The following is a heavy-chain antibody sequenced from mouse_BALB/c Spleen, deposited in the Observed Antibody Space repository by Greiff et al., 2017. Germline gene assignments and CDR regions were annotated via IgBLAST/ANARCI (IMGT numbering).Heavy chain of an antibody. CDR3: ALNWDWFAC. V-gene: IGHV5-17*02. D-gene: IGHD4-1*01. CDR2: ISSGSSTI. J-gene: IGHJ3*01. CDR1: GFTFSSFG. Sequence: EVQGVESGGGLVQPGGSRKLSCAASGFTFSSFGMHWVRQAPEKGLEWVAYISSGSSTIYYADTVKGRFTISRDNPKNTLFLQMTSLRSEDTAMYYCALNWDWFACWGQGTLVTVSA.